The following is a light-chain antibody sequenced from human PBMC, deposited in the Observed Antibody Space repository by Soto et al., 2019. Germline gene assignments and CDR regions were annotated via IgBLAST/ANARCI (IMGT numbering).Light chain of an antibody. CDR2: GAS. J-gene: IGKJ5*01. Sequence: EIVMTQSPATLSLSPGERANLSCRASQSVGKYLVWYQQKPGQAPRLLIYGASNRATGIPDRFSGSGSGTDFTLTISSLQPEDFATYYCQQLNSYPPITFGQGTRLEI. CDR1: QSVGKY. CDR3: QQLNSYPPIT. V-gene: IGKV3-11*01.